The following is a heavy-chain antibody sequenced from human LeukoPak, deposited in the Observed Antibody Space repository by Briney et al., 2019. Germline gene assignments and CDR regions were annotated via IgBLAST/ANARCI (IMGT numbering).Heavy chain of an antibody. V-gene: IGHV4-61*02. D-gene: IGHD1/OR15-1a*01. Sequence: SQTLSLTCTVSGGSISSGSYYWSWIRQPAGKGPEWIGRINTSGSTNYNPSLKSRVTISVDTSKNQFSLKLSSVTAADTAVYYCARVGTATRYWYFDLWGRGTLVTVSS. J-gene: IGHJ2*01. CDR3: ARVGTATRYWYFDL. CDR2: INTSGST. CDR1: GGSISSGSYY.